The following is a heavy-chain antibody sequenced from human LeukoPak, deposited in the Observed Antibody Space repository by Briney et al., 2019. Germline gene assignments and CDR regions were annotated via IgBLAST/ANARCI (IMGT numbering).Heavy chain of an antibody. V-gene: IGHV3-66*02. CDR3: ARGYDFWSGQYYFDY. D-gene: IGHD3-3*01. CDR2: IYSGGST. CDR1: GFTVSSNY. Sequence: GGSLRLSCAASGFTVSSNYMSWVRQAPGKGLEWVSVIYSGGSTYYADSVKGRFTISRDNSKNTLYLQMNSLRAEDTAVHYCARGYDFWSGQYYFDYWGQGTLVTVSS. J-gene: IGHJ4*02.